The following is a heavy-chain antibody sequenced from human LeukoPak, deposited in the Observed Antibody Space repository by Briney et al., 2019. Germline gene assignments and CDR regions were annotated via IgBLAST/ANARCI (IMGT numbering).Heavy chain of an antibody. CDR2: IYTGGST. Sequence: GVSLRLSCAASGFTVDSNYMSWVRQAPVKGLEWVSLIYTGGSTYYADSVRGRFTISRDNSKNTLYLQMNSLRPEDTAVYYCARGFGKAAANVFGGYTMDVWGQGTTVTVSS. J-gene: IGHJ6*02. CDR3: ARGFGKAAANVFGGYTMDV. V-gene: IGHV3-66*02. CDR1: GFTVDSNY. D-gene: IGHD6-13*01.